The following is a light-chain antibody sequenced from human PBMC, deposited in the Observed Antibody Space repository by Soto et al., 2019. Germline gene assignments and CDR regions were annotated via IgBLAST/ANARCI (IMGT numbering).Light chain of an antibody. CDR2: DAS. J-gene: IGKJ2*01. CDR1: QSIRSW. V-gene: IGKV1-5*01. CDR3: QQYSSFST. Sequence: DIQMTQSPSTLSASVGDRVPITCRASQSIRSWLAWYQQKPGKAPNLLIYDASTLQSGVPSRFSGGGSGTEFTLTISSLQPDDFATYYCQQYSSFSTFGQGTKLEIK.